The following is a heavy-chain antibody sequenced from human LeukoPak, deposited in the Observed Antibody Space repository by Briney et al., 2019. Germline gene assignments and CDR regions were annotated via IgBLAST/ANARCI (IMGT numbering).Heavy chain of an antibody. CDR1: GFTFSSYE. CDR3: AKRNGF. CDR2: ISSTGNTI. V-gene: IGHV3-48*03. Sequence: GGSLRLSCAASGFTFSSYEMNWVRQAPAKGLEWVSYISSTGNTIYYADSVKGRFTISRDNSKNTLYLQMNSLRVEDTAVYYCAKRNGFWGQGTLVTVSS. D-gene: IGHD1-1*01. J-gene: IGHJ4*02.